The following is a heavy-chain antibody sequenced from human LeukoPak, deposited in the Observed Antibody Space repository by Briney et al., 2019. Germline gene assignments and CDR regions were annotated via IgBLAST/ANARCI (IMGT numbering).Heavy chain of an antibody. CDR1: GYTFTGYY. D-gene: IGHD6-19*01. CDR2: INPSGDST. CDR3: ARLARYSSSPISPLYYHYYMDV. Sequence: ASVKVSCKASGYTFTGYYMHWVRQAPGQGLEWMGIINPSGDSTSYAQNFQGRVTMTTDMSTSTVYMELSSLTSDDTAMYYCARLARYSSSPISPLYYHYYMDVWGKGTTVTVSS. J-gene: IGHJ6*03. V-gene: IGHV1-46*01.